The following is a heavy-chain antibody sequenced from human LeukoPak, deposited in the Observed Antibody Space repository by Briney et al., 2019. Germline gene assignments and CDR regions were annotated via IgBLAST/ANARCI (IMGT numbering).Heavy chain of an antibody. Sequence: PSQTLSLTCTVSGGSISSGGYYWSWIRQPPGKGLEWIGYIYYSGSTNYNPSLKSRVTISVDTSKNQFSLKLSSVTAADTAVYYCARSFVLSVGMIVVVPGAFDIWGQGTMVTVSS. CDR3: ARSFVLSVGMIVVVPGAFDI. CDR2: IYYSGST. J-gene: IGHJ3*02. D-gene: IGHD3-22*01. V-gene: IGHV4-61*08. CDR1: GGSISSGGYY.